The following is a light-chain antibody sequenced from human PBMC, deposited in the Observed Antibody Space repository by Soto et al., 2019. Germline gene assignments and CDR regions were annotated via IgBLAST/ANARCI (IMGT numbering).Light chain of an antibody. CDR1: QSARSS. CDR2: DVS. J-gene: IGKJ5*01. Sequence: EVVMTQSPSTLSESAGERATLSCRASQSARSSLGWYQQKHGQAPSLLIYDVSIRATGIPARFNGSGYGTEFTLTISSLQPEDFAVYYCQQYNNWPPTFGQGTRLEIK. CDR3: QQYNNWPPT. V-gene: IGKV3-15*01.